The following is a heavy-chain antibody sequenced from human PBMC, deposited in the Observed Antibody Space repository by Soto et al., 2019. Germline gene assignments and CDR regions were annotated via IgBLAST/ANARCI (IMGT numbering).Heavy chain of an antibody. Sequence: PSETLSLTCAAYGGPFNGYDWSWIRQPPGKGLEWIGEINHSGSGNYNPSLKSRVTISLDTSKNQFSLKLDSVTAADTAGYYCARVVRGWHHHFDSWGQGPLVTVYS. D-gene: IGHD2-21*01. J-gene: IGHJ5*01. CDR3: ARVVRGWHHHFDS. CDR2: INHSGSG. CDR1: GGPFNGYD. V-gene: IGHV4-34*01.